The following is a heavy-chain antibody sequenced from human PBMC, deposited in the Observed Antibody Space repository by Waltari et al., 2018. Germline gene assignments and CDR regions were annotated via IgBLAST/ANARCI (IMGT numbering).Heavy chain of an antibody. D-gene: IGHD1-26*01. V-gene: IGHV3-7*04. CDR3: ARDWEGERPNFDY. J-gene: IGHJ4*02. CDR2: IKEDGSKE. Sequence: EVQLVESGGGLVEPGGSLRLSCVASGFSFSNYWISWVRQAPGKGLEGGADIKEDGSKEYYLGSVKGRFTISRDNAKNSVYLQMNSLRPEDTAVYYCARDWEGERPNFDYWGQGTLVTVSS. CDR1: GFSFSNYW.